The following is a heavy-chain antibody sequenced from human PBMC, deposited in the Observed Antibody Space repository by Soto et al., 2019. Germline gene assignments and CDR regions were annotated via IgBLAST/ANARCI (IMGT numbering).Heavy chain of an antibody. CDR2: ISGSGGST. J-gene: IGHJ4*02. V-gene: IGHV3-23*01. Sequence: WSLRLSCAASVFTFSSYAMSWVRQAPGKGLEWVSAISGSGGSTYYADSVKGRFTISRDNSKNTLYLQMNSLRAEDTAVYYCAKDLTPGRMVILFEYWGQGTLVTVSS. D-gene: IGHD3-22*01. CDR1: VFTFSSYA. CDR3: AKDLTPGRMVILFEY.